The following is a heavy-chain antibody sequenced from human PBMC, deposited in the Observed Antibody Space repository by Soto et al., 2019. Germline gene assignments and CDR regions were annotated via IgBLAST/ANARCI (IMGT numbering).Heavy chain of an antibody. CDR2: ISGSGAST. CDR3: AKGYGSGSSFC. CDR1: GFTFDSHA. D-gene: IGHD3-10*01. J-gene: IGHJ4*02. Sequence: EVQLLESGGGLVQPGGSLRLSCAASGFTFDSHAMNWVRQPPGKGLEWVSAISGSGASTYYADSVKGRFTISRDNSKNTLYLQMNSLRAEDTAVYYCAKGYGSGSSFCWGQGTLVTVSS. V-gene: IGHV3-23*01.